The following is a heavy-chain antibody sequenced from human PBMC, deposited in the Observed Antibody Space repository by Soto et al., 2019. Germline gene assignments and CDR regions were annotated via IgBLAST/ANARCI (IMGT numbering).Heavy chain of an antibody. CDR2: ISAYNGNT. Sequence: GASVKVSCKASGYTFTSYGISWVRQAPGQGLEWMGWISAYNGNTNYAQKLQGRVTMTTDTSTSTAYMELRSLRSDDTAVYYCARDPGYYYGSGSYYKDNSIFDYWGQGTLVTVSS. V-gene: IGHV1-18*01. CDR3: ARDPGYYYGSGSYYKDNSIFDY. J-gene: IGHJ4*02. CDR1: GYTFTSYG. D-gene: IGHD3-10*01.